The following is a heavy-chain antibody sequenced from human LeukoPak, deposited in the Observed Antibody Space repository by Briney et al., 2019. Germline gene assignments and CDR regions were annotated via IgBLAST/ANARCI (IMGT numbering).Heavy chain of an antibody. CDR2: MNPNSGNT. CDR3: ARVADSSGWSPEDY. D-gene: IGHD6-19*01. V-gene: IGHV1-8*01. Sequence: ASVKVSCKASGYTFTSYDINWVRQATGQGLEWMGWMNPNSGNTGYAQKFQGRVTMTRNTSISTAYMELSSLRSEDTAVYYCARVADSSGWSPEDYWSQGTLVTVSS. J-gene: IGHJ4*02. CDR1: GYTFTSYD.